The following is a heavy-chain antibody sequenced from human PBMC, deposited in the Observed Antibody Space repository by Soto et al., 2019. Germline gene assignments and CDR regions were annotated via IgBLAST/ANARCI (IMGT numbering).Heavy chain of an antibody. CDR3: ISNTSYSGQYFEY. D-gene: IGHD1-26*01. J-gene: IGHJ4*02. CDR2: IKRKIDGGAT. Sequence: LILSCAVSGFTFRDDWISWCLQAPGTGLEWVGRIKRKIDGGATDYTAPVKGRFIISRDDSKNTLYLQMNSLKTEDTAVYYCISNTSYSGQYFEYWGRGTLVNVSA. CDR1: GFTFRDDW. V-gene: IGHV3-15*01.